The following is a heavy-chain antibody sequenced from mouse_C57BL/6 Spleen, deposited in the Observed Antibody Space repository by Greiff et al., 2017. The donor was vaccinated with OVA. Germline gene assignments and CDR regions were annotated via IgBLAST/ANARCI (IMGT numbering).Heavy chain of an antibody. V-gene: IGHV1-42*01. Sequence: DVKLVESGPELVKPGASVKISCKASGYSFTGYYMNWVKQSPEKSLEWIGEINPSTGGTTYNQKFKAKATLTVDKSSSTAYMQLKSLTSEDSAVYYCARGEDYDREYYYAMDYWGQGTSVTVSS. J-gene: IGHJ4*01. CDR1: GYSFTGYY. CDR2: INPSTGGT. CDR3: ARGEDYDREYYYAMDY. D-gene: IGHD2-4*01.